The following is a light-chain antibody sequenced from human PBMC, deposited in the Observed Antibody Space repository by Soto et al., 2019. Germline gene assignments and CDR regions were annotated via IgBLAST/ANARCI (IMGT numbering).Light chain of an antibody. CDR3: QQYYNWPRT. CDR2: YAS. CDR1: QSVGSN. Sequence: EIVMTQSPATLSVSPGERATLSCRASQSVGSNLAWYQQKPGQAPRLLIYYASTRDTGVPARFSGSGSGTDFTLTISSLQPEDFAVYYCQQYYNWPRTFGQGTKVDIK. J-gene: IGKJ1*01. V-gene: IGKV3-15*01.